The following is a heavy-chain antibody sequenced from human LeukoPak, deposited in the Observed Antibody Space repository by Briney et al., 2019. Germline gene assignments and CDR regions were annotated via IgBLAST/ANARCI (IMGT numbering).Heavy chain of an antibody. Sequence: GASVKVSCKASGYTFISYAMNWVRQAPGQGLEWMGWINTNTGNPTYAQGFTGRFVFSLDTSVSTAYLQISSLKAEDTAVYYCARSRPIVGATIRWFDPWGQGTLVTVSS. D-gene: IGHD1-26*01. V-gene: IGHV7-4-1*02. J-gene: IGHJ5*02. CDR1: GYTFISYA. CDR3: ARSRPIVGATIRWFDP. CDR2: INTNTGNP.